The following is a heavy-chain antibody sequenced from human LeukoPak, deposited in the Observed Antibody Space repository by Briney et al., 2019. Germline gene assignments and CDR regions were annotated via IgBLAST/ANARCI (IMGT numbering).Heavy chain of an antibody. D-gene: IGHD5-24*01. CDR3: AREGRDGYNFNY. V-gene: IGHV3-30-3*01. CDR2: ISYDGNNK. Sequence: GGSLRLSCAASGFTFRTYGMHWVRQAPGKGLEWVAVISYDGNNKYYTDSVKGRFTISRDTSKNTLYLQMNSLRAEDRAVYYCAREGRDGYNFNYWGQGTLVTVSS. J-gene: IGHJ4*02. CDR1: GFTFRTYG.